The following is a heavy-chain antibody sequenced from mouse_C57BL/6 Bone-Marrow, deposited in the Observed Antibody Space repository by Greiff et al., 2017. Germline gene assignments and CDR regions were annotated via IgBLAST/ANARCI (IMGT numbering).Heavy chain of an antibody. CDR2: ISSGGSYT. Sequence: DVKLVESGGDLVKPGGSLKLSCAASGFTFSSYGMSWVRQTPDKRLEWVATISSGGSYTYYPDSVKGRFTISRDNAKNTLYLQMSSLKSEDTAMYYCARGGGYWFADWGQGTLVTVAA. CDR3: ARGGGYWFAD. V-gene: IGHV5-6*02. D-gene: IGHD1-1*02. CDR1: GFTFSSYG. J-gene: IGHJ3*01.